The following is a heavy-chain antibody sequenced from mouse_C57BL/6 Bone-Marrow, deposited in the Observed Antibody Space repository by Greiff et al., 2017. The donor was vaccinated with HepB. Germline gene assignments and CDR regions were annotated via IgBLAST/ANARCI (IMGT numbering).Heavy chain of an antibody. D-gene: IGHD2-3*01. CDR1: GFTFTDYY. J-gene: IGHJ3*01. CDR3: ARYSRWLLFAY. Sequence: EVQVVESGGGLVQPGGSLSLSCAASGFTFTDYYMSWVRQPPGKALEWLGFIRNKANGYTTEYSASVKGRFTISRDNSQSILYLQMNALRAEDSATYYCARYSRWLLFAYWGQGTLVTVSA. V-gene: IGHV7-3*01. CDR2: IRNKANGYTT.